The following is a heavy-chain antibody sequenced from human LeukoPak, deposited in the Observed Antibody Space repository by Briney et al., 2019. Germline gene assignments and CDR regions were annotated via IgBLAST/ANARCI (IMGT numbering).Heavy chain of an antibody. V-gene: IGHV1-69*13. CDR2: IIPIFGTA. CDR3: ARAYYYDSSGYYDLFDY. D-gene: IGHD3-22*01. CDR1: GGTFSSYA. J-gene: IGHJ4*02. Sequence: VASVKVSCKASGGTFSSYAISWVRQAPGQGLEWMGGIIPIFGTANYAQKFQGRVTITADESTSTAYMELSSLRSEDTAVYYCARAYYYDSSGYYDLFDYWGQGTLVTVSS.